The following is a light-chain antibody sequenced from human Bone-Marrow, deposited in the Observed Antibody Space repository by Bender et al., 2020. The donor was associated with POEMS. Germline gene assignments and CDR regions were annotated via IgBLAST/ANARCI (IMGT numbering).Light chain of an antibody. V-gene: IGLV2-8*01. J-gene: IGLJ2*01. CDR1: SSDVGGYNY. Sequence: QSALTQPPSASGSPGQSVTISCTGTSSDVGGYNYVSWFQQHPGKAPKLMIYEVSQRPSGVPDRFTGSKSGDTASLTISGLQAEDEAEYYCNSYTSSSTVVFGGGTKLTVL. CDR2: EVS. CDR3: NSYTSSSTVV.